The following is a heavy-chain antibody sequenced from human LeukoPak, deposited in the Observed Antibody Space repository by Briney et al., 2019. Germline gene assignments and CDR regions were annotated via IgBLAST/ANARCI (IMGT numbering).Heavy chain of an antibody. CDR2: IKQDGSEK. CDR1: GFTFSSYW. V-gene: IGHV3-7*01. Sequence: GGSLRLSCAASGFTFSSYWMSWVRQAPGKGLEWVANIKQDGSEKYYVDSVKGRFTISRDNAKNSLYLQMNSLRAEDTAVYYCASSSSGWPFDAFDIWGQGTMVTVSS. J-gene: IGHJ3*02. CDR3: ASSSSGWPFDAFDI. D-gene: IGHD6-19*01.